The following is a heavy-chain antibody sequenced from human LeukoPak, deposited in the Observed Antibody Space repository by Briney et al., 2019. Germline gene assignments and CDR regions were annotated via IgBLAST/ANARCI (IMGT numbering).Heavy chain of an antibody. D-gene: IGHD6-19*01. CDR3: ARVLGTRIAVAGTGLDY. CDR2: ICAYNGNT. J-gene: IGHJ4*02. CDR1: GYTFTSYG. V-gene: IGHV1-18*01. Sequence: ASVKVSCKASGYTFTSYGISWVRQAPGQGVEWTGWICAYNGNTNYAQKLQGRVTMTTDTSTSTAYMQLRSLRSNDTAVYYCARVLGTRIAVAGTGLDYWGQGTLVTVSS.